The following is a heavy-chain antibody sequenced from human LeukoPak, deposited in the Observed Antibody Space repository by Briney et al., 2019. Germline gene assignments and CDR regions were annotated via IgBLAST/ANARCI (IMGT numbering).Heavy chain of an antibody. J-gene: IGHJ6*02. Sequence: GGSLRLSCAGSGFTFSSSAMSWVRQAPGKGLEWVAVIWFDGSNKYYADSVRGRFTISRDNSKNTFYLLMDSLSADDTAVYYCARDPAAASRGFGMDVWGQGTTVTVSS. CDR2: IWFDGSNK. CDR1: GFTFSSSA. D-gene: IGHD2-15*01. CDR3: ARDPAAASRGFGMDV. V-gene: IGHV3-33*08.